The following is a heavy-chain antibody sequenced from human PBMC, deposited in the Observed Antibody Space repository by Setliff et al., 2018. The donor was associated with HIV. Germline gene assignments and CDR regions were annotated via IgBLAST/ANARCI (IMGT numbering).Heavy chain of an antibody. CDR1: GGSISSSSYY. CDR3: ARMGNSYDSSGSYDYFDY. CDR2: IHHTGYM. Sequence: NPSETLSLTCTVSGGSISSSSYYWGWVRQPPGKGLEWIGSIHHTGYMNYNPSLKSRVTISVDTSKNQFFLKLSSVTALDTATYYCARMGNSYDSSGSYDYFDYWGQGTLVTVSS. D-gene: IGHD3-22*01. J-gene: IGHJ4*02. V-gene: IGHV4-39*01.